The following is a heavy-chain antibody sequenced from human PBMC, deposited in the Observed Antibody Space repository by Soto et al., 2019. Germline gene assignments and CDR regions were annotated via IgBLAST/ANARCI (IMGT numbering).Heavy chain of an antibody. CDR3: ARGISGGSAVDHCGP. CDR1: GYGFTSYW. D-gene: IGHD6-19*01. V-gene: IGHV5-51*01. CDR2: IYPADSDT. J-gene: IGHJ5*02. Sequence: GYSLNISCTGSGYGFTSYWIGWVRQMPGKGLEWMGIIYPADSDTTYSPSFQGQVTISADMSISTAYLLWRSLKASDTAIYYCARGISGGSAVDHCGPWCQVTPLSDPS.